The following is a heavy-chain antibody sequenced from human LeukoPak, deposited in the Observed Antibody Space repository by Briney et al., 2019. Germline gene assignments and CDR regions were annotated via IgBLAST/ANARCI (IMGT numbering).Heavy chain of an antibody. CDR1: GYTFTSYG. J-gene: IGHJ4*02. D-gene: IGHD6-19*01. Sequence: GASVKVSCKASGYTFTSYGISRVRQAPGQGLEWMGWISGYNGNTNYAQQKLQGRVTMTTDTSTSTAYMELRSLRSDDTAVYYCARDLKRGYSSGRYSWGTGSPNDYWGQGTLVTVSS. CDR2: ISGYNGNT. CDR3: ARDLKRGYSSGRYSWGTGSPNDY. V-gene: IGHV1-18*01.